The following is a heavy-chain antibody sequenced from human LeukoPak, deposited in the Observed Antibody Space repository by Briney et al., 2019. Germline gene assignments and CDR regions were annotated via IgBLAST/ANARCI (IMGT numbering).Heavy chain of an antibody. CDR2: IIPIFGTA. CDR1: GGTFSSYA. D-gene: IGHD3-22*01. V-gene: IGHV1-69*05. Sequence: SVKVSCKASGGTFSSYAISWVRQAPGQGLEWMGGIIPIFGTANYAQKFQGRVTITTDGSTSTAYMELSSLRSEDTAVYYCARVVITRGYFFDYWGQGTLVTVSS. J-gene: IGHJ4*02. CDR3: ARVVITRGYFFDY.